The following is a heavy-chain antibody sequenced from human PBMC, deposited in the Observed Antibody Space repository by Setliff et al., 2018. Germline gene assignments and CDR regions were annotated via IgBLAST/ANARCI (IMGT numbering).Heavy chain of an antibody. CDR1: EFAFSSSW. CDR3: ATGAWGDL. CDR2: INEDGTDR. V-gene: IGHV3-7*01. D-gene: IGHD2-21*02. J-gene: IGHJ4*01. Sequence: GGSLRLSCAVSEFAFSSSWMTWVRQAPGEGPEWVANINEDGTDRKYVDSVKGRFTISRDNAKNSVYLQMSSLRVEDSAVYYCATGAWGDLWGQGTLVTVSS.